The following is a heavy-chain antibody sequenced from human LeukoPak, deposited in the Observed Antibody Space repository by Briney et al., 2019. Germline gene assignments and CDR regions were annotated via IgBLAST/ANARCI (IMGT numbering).Heavy chain of an antibody. CDR1: GGSFSGYY. D-gene: IGHD3-10*01. CDR3: ARAYGSGSYLPSGMDV. Sequence: PSETLSLTCAVYGGSFSGYYWTWIRQSPGKGLEWIGYIYYSGSTNYNPSLKSRVTISVDTSKNQFSLKLSSVTAADTAVYYCARAYGSGSYLPSGMDVWGQGTTVTVSS. J-gene: IGHJ6*02. V-gene: IGHV4-59*01. CDR2: IYYSGST.